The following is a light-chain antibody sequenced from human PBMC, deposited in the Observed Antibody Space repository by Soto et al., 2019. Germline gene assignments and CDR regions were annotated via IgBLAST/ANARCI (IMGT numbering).Light chain of an antibody. CDR2: VAS. CDR3: HQTYCTPPLS. J-gene: IGKJ4*01. Sequence: DIRMTQSPSSLSASVGDRVTITCRASQSVTTLLNWYQQKPGKPPKLLIYVASTLQYGVPSRFSGSGSRTDFALSVSSPPPADSATYFCHQTYCTPPLSFGGGTRVDIK. CDR1: QSVTTL. V-gene: IGKV1-39*01.